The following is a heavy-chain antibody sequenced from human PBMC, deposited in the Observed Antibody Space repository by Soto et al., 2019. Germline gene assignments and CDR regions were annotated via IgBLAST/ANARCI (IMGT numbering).Heavy chain of an antibody. CDR2: IYYSGST. Sequence: PSETLSLTCTVSGGSISSGDYYWSWIRQPPGKGLEWIGYIYYSGSTYYNPSLKSRVTISVDTSKNQFSLKLSSVTAADTAVYYCARASYYESSGYPVHWFDPWGQGTLVTSPQ. CDR3: ARASYYESSGYPVHWFDP. D-gene: IGHD3-22*01. J-gene: IGHJ5*02. V-gene: IGHV4-30-4*01. CDR1: GGSISSGDYY.